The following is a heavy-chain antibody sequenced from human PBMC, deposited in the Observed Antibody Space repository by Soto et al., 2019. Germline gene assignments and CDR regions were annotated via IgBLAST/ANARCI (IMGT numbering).Heavy chain of an antibody. CDR1: GYSFASDW. CDR2: IDPTDSST. Sequence: GESVKISGNASGYSFASDWISWVRQVPWKGLEWMANIDPTDSSTNYSPSFQGHVTISADKSITTAYLQWSSLRASDTAIYYCARRYTGYDFWGQGTLVTVSS. J-gene: IGHJ4*02. V-gene: IGHV5-10-1*01. D-gene: IGHD5-18*01. CDR3: ARRYTGYDF.